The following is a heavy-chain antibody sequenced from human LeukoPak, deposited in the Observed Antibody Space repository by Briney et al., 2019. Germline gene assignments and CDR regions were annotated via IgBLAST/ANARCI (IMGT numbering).Heavy chain of an antibody. J-gene: IGHJ1*01. V-gene: IGHV3-23*01. D-gene: IGHD2-2*01. CDR2: ISGSGGST. CDR1: GFTFSSYA. CDR3: AKDLNVCSSTSCPPLPEYFQH. Sequence: GGSLRLSCAASGFTFSSYAMSWVRQAPGKGLEWVSAISGSGGSTYYADSVKGRFTISRDNSKNMLYLQMNSLRAEDTAVYYCAKDLNVCSSTSCPPLPEYFQHWGQGTLVTVSS.